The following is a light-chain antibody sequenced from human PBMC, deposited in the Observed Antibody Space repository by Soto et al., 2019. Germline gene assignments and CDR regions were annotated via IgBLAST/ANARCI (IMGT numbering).Light chain of an antibody. V-gene: IGKV3-20*01. CDR3: QQYGSSPWT. CDR1: QSISRS. CDR2: DAS. J-gene: IGKJ1*01. Sequence: EIVMTQSPATLSVSPGERATLSCRASQSISRSLAWYQQKPGQAPRLLISDASTRATGIPARFSGSGSGTDFTLTISRLEPEDFAVYYCQQYGSSPWTFGQGTKVDIK.